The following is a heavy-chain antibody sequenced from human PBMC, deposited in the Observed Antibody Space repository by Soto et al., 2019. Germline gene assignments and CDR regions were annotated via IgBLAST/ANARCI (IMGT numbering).Heavy chain of an antibody. CDR1: GGSFSGYY. CDR2: INHSGST. V-gene: IGHV4-34*01. J-gene: IGHJ4*02. CDR3: ARNFPLYCSSTSCYVNYFDY. Sequence: SETLSLTCAVYGGSFSGYYWSWIRQPPGKGLEWIGEINHSGSTNYNPSLKSRVTISVDTSTNQFSLKLSSVTAAETAVYYCARNFPLYCSSTSCYVNYFDYWGQGTLVTVSS. D-gene: IGHD2-2*01.